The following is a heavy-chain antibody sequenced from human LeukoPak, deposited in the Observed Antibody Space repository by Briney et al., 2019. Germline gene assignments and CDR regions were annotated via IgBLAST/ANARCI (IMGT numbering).Heavy chain of an antibody. D-gene: IGHD5-24*01. J-gene: IGHJ4*02. V-gene: IGHV1-69*13. CDR2: IIPIFGTA. Sequence: ASVKVSCKASGGTFSSYAISWVRQAPGQGLEWMGGIIPIFGTANYAQKFQGRVTITADESTSTAYMELSSLRSEDTAVYYFARGPGGYNLELDYWGQGTLVTVSS. CDR1: GGTFSSYA. CDR3: ARGPGGYNLELDY.